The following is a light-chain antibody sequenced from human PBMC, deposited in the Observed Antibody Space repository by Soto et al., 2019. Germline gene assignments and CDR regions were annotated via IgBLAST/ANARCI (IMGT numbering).Light chain of an antibody. CDR1: QRVYSN. CDR3: QPYNTWPAEIT. V-gene: IGKV3-15*01. J-gene: IGKJ5*01. Sequence: EILMTQSPDTLSVSPGESATLSCRASQRVYSNLAWYQQRPGQAPRLLIYDASTRATGVPARFSGSGSGTEITLTISSLQSEDSAVYYCQPYNTWPAEITFGQGTRLEIK. CDR2: DAS.